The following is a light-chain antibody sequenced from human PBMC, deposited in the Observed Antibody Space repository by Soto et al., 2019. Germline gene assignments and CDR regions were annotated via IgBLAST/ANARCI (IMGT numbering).Light chain of an antibody. CDR1: QSVSSY. Sequence: TLSLPPGERATLSCRASQSVSSYLAWYQQKPGQAPRLLIYDASNRATGIPARFSGSGSGTDFTLTISSLEPEDFAVYYCQQRSAWPLTFGGRTKVDI. CDR3: QQRSAWPLT. V-gene: IGKV3-11*01. J-gene: IGKJ4*01. CDR2: DAS.